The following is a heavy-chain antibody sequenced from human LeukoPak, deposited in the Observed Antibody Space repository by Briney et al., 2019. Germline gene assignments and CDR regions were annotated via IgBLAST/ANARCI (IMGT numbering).Heavy chain of an antibody. V-gene: IGHV3-48*03. J-gene: IGHJ6*02. CDR2: ISSSGSPI. Sequence: GGSLRLSCAASGFTFNSYEMNWVRQAPGKGLEWVSYISSSGSPIYYTDSVEGRFTISRDNAKNSLYLQMSGLRAEDTAMYYCARVYSNYDPAAMDVWGQGTTVTVSS. D-gene: IGHD4-11*01. CDR3: ARVYSNYDPAAMDV. CDR1: GFTFNSYE.